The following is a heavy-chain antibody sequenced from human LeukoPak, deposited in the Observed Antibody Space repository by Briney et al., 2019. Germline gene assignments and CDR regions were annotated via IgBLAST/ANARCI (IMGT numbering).Heavy chain of an antibody. Sequence: GGSLRLSCAVSGFTFSSFAMHWVRQAPGKGLEWVAEITHDGSNKYCTDSVEGRFTISRDKSQNTLYLEMNSLRVEDTAVYYCARGQYRLVWFGDEISDGFDIWGQGTMVTVSS. CDR3: ARGQYRLVWFGDEISDGFDI. J-gene: IGHJ3*02. D-gene: IGHD3-10*01. CDR1: GFTFSSFA. CDR2: ITHDGSNK. V-gene: IGHV3-30*12.